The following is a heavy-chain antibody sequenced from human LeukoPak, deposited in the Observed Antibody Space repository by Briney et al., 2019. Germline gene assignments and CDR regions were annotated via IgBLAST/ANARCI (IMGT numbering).Heavy chain of an antibody. J-gene: IGHJ4*02. Sequence: PGGSLRLSCVASGFTFSNTWMAWVRQAPGKGLEWVANINQDGRTRQYADSVRGRFTISRDNAKNSLYLEMSSLRAEDTGLYHCARDVKGNLDYWGQGTLVTVSS. CDR1: GFTFSNTW. CDR2: INQDGRTR. CDR3: ARDVKGNLDY. V-gene: IGHV3-7*01.